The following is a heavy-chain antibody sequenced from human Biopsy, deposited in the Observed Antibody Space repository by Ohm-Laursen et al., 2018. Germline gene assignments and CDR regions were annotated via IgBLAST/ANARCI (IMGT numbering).Heavy chain of an antibody. CDR3: ATPFQYYDSWGGYPPFDH. V-gene: IGHV1-69*17. D-gene: IGHD3-3*01. CDR2: IIAVSGLV. CDR1: GGTFSNYA. J-gene: IGHJ4*02. Sequence: GSSVKVSCKVSGGTFSNYAISWVRQAPGEGLEWMGGIIAVSGLVNYAPKFQGRVSITADKSTTTAYMELSNLKSEDTAVYYCATPFQYYDSWGGYPPFDHWGQGTLVTVPS.